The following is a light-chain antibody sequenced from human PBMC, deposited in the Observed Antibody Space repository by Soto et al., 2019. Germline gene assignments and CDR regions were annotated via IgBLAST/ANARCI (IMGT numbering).Light chain of an antibody. CDR2: EVS. V-gene: IGLV2-14*01. CDR3: ISYTLCSIPYV. J-gene: IGLJ1*01. Sequence: QSALTQPASVSGSPGQSITISCTGTSSDIGGYNYVSWYQQHPGRAPKLIIYEVSYRPSGSSNRFSGSKSGNTASLTISGLQAEDEADYYCISYTLCSIPYVFGTGTKLTVL. CDR1: SSDIGGYNY.